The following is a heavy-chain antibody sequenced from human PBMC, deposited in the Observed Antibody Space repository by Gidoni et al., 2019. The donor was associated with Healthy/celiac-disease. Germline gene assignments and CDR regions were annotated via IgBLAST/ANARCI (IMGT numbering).Heavy chain of an antibody. CDR2: ISYDGSNK. V-gene: IGHV3-30*03. CDR3: ARGEQWLGNFDY. Sequence: QVQLVESGGGVVQPGRSLRLSCAASGFTFSSYGMHWVRQAPGKGLEWVAVISYDGSNKYYADSVKGRFTISRDNSKNTLYLQMNSLRAEDTAVYYCARGEQWLGNFDYWGQGTLVTVSS. J-gene: IGHJ4*02. CDR1: GFTFSSYG. D-gene: IGHD6-19*01.